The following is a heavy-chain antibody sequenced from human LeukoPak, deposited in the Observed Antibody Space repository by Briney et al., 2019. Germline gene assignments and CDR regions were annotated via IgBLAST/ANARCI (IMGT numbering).Heavy chain of an antibody. J-gene: IGHJ3*02. Sequence: ASVKVSCKVSGYTLTELSKHWVRQAPGKGLEWMGGFDPEGGETIYAQKFQGRVTMTEDTSTDTAYMELSSLRSEDTAVYYCATDQGRNDAFDIWGQGTMVTVSS. CDR2: FDPEGGET. CDR1: GYTLTELS. CDR3: ATDQGRNDAFDI. V-gene: IGHV1-24*01.